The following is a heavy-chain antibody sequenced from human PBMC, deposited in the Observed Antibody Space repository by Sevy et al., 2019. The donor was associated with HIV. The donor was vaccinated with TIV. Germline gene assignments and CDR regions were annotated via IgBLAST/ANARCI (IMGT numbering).Heavy chain of an antibody. Sequence: GGFLRLSCAASGFTFSSYEMNWVRQAPGEGPEWVSSITSSAANKYYSDSVKGRFTISRDNAKNSLFLQMNSLRAEDTAVYYCVRDLPPSATTVAHFDYWGQGTLVTVSS. D-gene: IGHD4-17*01. CDR3: VRDLPPSATTVAHFDY. J-gene: IGHJ4*02. CDR1: GFTFSSYE. V-gene: IGHV3-48*03. CDR2: ITSSAANK.